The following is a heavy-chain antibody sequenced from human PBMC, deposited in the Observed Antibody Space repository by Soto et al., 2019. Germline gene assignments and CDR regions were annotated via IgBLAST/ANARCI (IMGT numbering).Heavy chain of an antibody. Sequence: QVQLQQWGAGLLESSETLSLTCAVSGASFFVYYWSWIRQPPGKGLEWIGEIKYSGTTNNNYNPSLKSRVTMSVDTSKNQFSLKLNSVTAADTAVYYCARGREQWLVDACDIWGQGTMVTVSS. J-gene: IGHJ3*02. D-gene: IGHD6-19*01. V-gene: IGHV4-34*01. CDR3: ARGREQWLVDACDI. CDR2: IKYSGTTNN. CDR1: GASFFVYY.